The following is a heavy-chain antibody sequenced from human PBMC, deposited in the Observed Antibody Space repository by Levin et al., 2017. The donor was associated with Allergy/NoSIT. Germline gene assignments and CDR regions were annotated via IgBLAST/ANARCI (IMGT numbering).Heavy chain of an antibody. CDR2: ISGSGGST. J-gene: IGHJ4*02. CDR1: GFTFSSYA. D-gene: IGHD4-17*01. CDR3: AKAGGVTVTTSDY. V-gene: IGHV3-23*01. Sequence: GESLKISCAASGFTFSSYAMSWVRQAPGKGLQWVSAISGSGGSTYYADSVKGRFTISRDNSKNTLYLQMNSLRAEDTAVYYCAKAGGVTVTTSDYWGQGTLVTVSS.